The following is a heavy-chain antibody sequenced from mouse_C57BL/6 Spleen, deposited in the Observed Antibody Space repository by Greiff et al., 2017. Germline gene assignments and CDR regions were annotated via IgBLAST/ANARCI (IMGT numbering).Heavy chain of an antibody. CDR3: ARLITTVVATRYFDV. Sequence: VQGVESGPELVKPGASVKISCKASGYAFSSSWMNWVKQRPGKGLEWIGRIYPGDGDTNYNGKFKGKATLTADKSSSTAYMQLSSLTSEDSAVYFCARLITTVVATRYFDVWGTGTTVTVSS. D-gene: IGHD1-1*01. V-gene: IGHV1-82*01. CDR1: GYAFSSSW. J-gene: IGHJ1*03. CDR2: IYPGDGDT.